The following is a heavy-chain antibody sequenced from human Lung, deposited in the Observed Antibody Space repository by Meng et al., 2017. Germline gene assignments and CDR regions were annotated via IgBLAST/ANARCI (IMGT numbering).Heavy chain of an antibody. Sequence: VDLVGPWGGLVKPGGVLKLHCAASGFFFHNAWMSWGRQAPGKGLEWVGRIKSNTDGGTAEYAAPVTGRFTISRDDSKSTLYLQMSGLRIDDTGVYYCTWDDKAVSNYWGQGTLVIVSS. J-gene: IGHJ4*02. V-gene: IGHV3-15*01. CDR3: TWDDKAVSNY. CDR1: GFFFHNAW. CDR2: IKSNTDGGTA. D-gene: IGHD5/OR15-5a*01.